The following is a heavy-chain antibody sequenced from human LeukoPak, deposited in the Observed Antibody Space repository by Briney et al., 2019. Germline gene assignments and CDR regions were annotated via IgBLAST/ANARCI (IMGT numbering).Heavy chain of an antibody. D-gene: IGHD1-26*01. J-gene: IGHJ4*02. CDR1: GYTFTSYG. V-gene: IGHV1-18*01. CDR3: ARGSYYDY. CDR2: VSSYNGDT. Sequence: GASVKVSCRASGYTFTSYGLSWVRQAPGQGLEWVGWVSSYNGDTNYAQRFQGRVTMNTDTSTSTAYMELTSLRSDDTAVYYCARGSYYDYWGQGTLVTVSS.